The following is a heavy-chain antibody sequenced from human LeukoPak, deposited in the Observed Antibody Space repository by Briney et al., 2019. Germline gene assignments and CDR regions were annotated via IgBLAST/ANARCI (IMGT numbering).Heavy chain of an antibody. J-gene: IGHJ4*02. D-gene: IGHD5-18*01. CDR3: AKDLFSMDTAMVDY. V-gene: IGHV3-23*01. Sequence: GGSLRLSCAASGFTFSSYAMSWVRQAPGKGLEWVSAISGSGDSTYYADSVKGRFTISRDNSKNTLYLQMNSLRAEDTAVYYCAKDLFSMDTAMVDYWGQGTLVTVSS. CDR2: ISGSGDST. CDR1: GFTFSSYA.